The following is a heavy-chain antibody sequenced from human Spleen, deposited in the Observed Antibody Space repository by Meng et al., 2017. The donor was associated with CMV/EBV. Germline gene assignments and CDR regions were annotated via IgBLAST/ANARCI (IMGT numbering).Heavy chain of an antibody. Sequence: TYSMNWVRQAPGKGLEWVSSISSSGDYFYYADSLKGRLTISRDNAKDSLYLQLSSLRGEDTAVYYCARDFAPLPHCSGGSCPNWWFDSWGQGTLVTVPQ. D-gene: IGHD2-15*01. CDR3: ARDFAPLPHCSGGSCPNWWFDS. CDR2: ISSSGDYF. CDR1: TYS. V-gene: IGHV3-21*01. J-gene: IGHJ5*01.